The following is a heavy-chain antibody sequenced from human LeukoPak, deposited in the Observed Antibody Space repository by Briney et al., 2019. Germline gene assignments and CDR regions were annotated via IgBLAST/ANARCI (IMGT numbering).Heavy chain of an antibody. V-gene: IGHV4-39*01. CDR2: IHYSGRT. D-gene: IGHD1-26*01. CDR1: GGSISTSSYY. CDR3: ARNSGNYLGWFDP. Sequence: PSETLSLTCTVSGGSISTSSYYWGWIRQPPAKGLEWIGTIHYSGRTYDNPSLKSRVTISVHTSKNQFSLKMSSVAAADTAMYYCARNSGNYLGWFDPWGQGTLVTVSS. J-gene: IGHJ5*02.